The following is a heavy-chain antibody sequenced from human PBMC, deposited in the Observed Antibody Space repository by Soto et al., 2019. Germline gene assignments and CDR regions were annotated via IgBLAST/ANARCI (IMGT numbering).Heavy chain of an antibody. V-gene: IGHV3-21*01. Sequence: GGSLRLSCAASGFTFSSCAMGWVRQAPGKGLEWVSSISSSSSYIYYADSVKGRFTISRDNAKNSLYLQMNSLRAEDTAVYYCARSSLKPLDYWGQGTLVTVSS. J-gene: IGHJ4*02. CDR2: ISSSSSYI. CDR1: GFTFSSCA. CDR3: ARSSLKPLDY.